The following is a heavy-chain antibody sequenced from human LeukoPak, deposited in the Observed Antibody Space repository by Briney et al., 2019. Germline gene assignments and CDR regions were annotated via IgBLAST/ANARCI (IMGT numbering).Heavy chain of an antibody. CDR3: AREGGRSSIEDY. J-gene: IGHJ4*02. D-gene: IGHD6-13*01. CDR1: GFTFSSYS. Sequence: GGSLRLSCAASGFTFSSYSMNWVRQAPGKGLEWVSSISSSSSYIYYADSVKGRFTISRDNAKNSLYLQMNSLRAEDTAVYYCAREGGRSSIEDYWGQGTLVTVSS. CDR2: ISSSSSYI. V-gene: IGHV3-21*01.